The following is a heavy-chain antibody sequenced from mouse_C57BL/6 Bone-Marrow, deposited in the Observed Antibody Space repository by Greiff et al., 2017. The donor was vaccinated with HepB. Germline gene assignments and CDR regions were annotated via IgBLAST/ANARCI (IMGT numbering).Heavy chain of an antibody. CDR3: AREDYGSSPFAY. D-gene: IGHD1-1*01. V-gene: IGHV1-81*01. J-gene: IGHJ3*01. Sequence: QVQLQHSGAELARPGASVKLSCKASGYTFTSYGISWVKQRTGQGLEWIGEIYPRSGNTYYNEKFKGKATLTADKSSSTAYMELRSLTSEDSAVYFCAREDYGSSPFAYWGQGTLVTVSA. CDR2: IYPRSGNT. CDR1: GYTFTSYG.